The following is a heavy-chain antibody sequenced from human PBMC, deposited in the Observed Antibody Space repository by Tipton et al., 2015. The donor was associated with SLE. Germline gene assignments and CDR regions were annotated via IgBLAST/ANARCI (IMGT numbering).Heavy chain of an antibody. V-gene: IGHV3-23*01. CDR2: IRGSGGST. J-gene: IGHJ4*02. Sequence: SLRLSCAASGFTFSSYAMSWVRQAPGKGLEWVSAIRGSGGSTYSADSVKGRFTISRDNTKNTMYLQMNSLRAEDTAVYYCAKGPTAHYVGNFDYWGQGTLVTVSS. D-gene: IGHD1-26*01. CDR1: GFTFSSYA. CDR3: AKGPTAHYVGNFDY.